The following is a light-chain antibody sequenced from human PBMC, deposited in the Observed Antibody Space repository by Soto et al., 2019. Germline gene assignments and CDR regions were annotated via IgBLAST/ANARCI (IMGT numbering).Light chain of an antibody. CDR1: SSNVGDYKY. CDR3: SSYAG. V-gene: IGLV2-8*01. CDR2: EVS. Sequence: QSALTQPPSASGSPGQSVTIPCTGTSSNVGDYKYVSWYQQHPGKAPKLMIYEVSKRPSGVPDRFSGSKSGNTASLTVSGLQAEDEADYFCSSYAGFGGGTKLTVL. J-gene: IGLJ2*01.